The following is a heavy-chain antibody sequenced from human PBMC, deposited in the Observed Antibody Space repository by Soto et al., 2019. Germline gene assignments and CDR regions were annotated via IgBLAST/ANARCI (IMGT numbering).Heavy chain of an antibody. CDR2: ISYDGSNK. J-gene: IGHJ4*02. D-gene: IGHD3-22*01. CDR1: GFTFSSYA. V-gene: IGHV3-30-3*01. CDR3: ARSEEYYYDSSGYPIDY. Sequence: GGSLRLSCAASGFTFSSYAMHWVRQAPGKGLEWVAVISYDGSNKYYADSVKGRFTISRDNSKNTLYLQMNSLRAEDTAVYYCARSEEYYYDSSGYPIDYWGQGTLVTVSS.